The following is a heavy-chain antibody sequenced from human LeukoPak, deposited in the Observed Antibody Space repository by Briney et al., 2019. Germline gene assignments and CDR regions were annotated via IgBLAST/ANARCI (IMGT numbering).Heavy chain of an antibody. V-gene: IGHV3-23*01. Sequence: GGSLRLSCAAPGFTFSSYAMSWVRQAPGKGLEWVSGIHDRGGSTYYVDSVRGRLTISRDNSKNTLYLQMSSLRDEDTAVYYCVAYNYYAGNNPFDYWGQGALVTVSS. CDR3: VAYNYYAGNNPFDY. D-gene: IGHD1/OR15-1a*01. CDR2: IHDRGGST. J-gene: IGHJ4*02. CDR1: GFTFSSYA.